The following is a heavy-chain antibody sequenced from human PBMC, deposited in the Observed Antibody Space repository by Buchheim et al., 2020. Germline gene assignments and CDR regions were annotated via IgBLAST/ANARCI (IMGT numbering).Heavy chain of an antibody. V-gene: IGHV3-21*01. J-gene: IGHJ4*02. D-gene: IGHD6-13*01. CDR2: ISSSSSYI. CDR1: GFTFSSYS. Sequence: EVQLVESGGGLVKPGGSLRLSCAASGFTFSSYSMNWVRQAPGKGLEWVSSISSSSSYIYYADSVKGRFTISRDNATKPLYLQMNSLRAEDTAVYYCARGGVLEAAGFDYWGQGTL. CDR3: ARGGVLEAAGFDY.